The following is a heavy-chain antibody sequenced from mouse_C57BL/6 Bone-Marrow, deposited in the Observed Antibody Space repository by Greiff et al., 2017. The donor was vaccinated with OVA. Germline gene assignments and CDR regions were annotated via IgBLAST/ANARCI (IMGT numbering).Heavy chain of an antibody. D-gene: IGHD1-1*01. CDR2: IYPGSGNT. Sequence: VQLKQSGAELVRPGASVKLSCKASGYTFTDYYINWVKQRPGQGLEWIARIYPGSGNTYYNEKFKGKATLTAEKSSSTAYMQLSSLTSEDSAVYFCARHYYGSSGDYFDYWGQGTTLTVSS. V-gene: IGHV1-76*01. CDR3: ARHYYGSSGDYFDY. J-gene: IGHJ2*01. CDR1: GYTFTDYY.